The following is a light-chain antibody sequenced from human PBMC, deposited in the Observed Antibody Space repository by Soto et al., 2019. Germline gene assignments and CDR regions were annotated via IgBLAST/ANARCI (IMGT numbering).Light chain of an antibody. CDR2: GNS. V-gene: IGLV1-40*01. J-gene: IGLJ1*01. CDR3: QSYDSSLSGFLYV. CDR1: SSNIGAGYD. Sequence: QSVLTQPPSVSGAPGQRVTISCTGSSSNIGAGYDVHWYQQLPGTAPKLLIYGNSNRPSGVPDRFSGSKSGTSASLAITGLQAEDEAYYYCQSYDSSLSGFLYVFGTGTKLTVL.